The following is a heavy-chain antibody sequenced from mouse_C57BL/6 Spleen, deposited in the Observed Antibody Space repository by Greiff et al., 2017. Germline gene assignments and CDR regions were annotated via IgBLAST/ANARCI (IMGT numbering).Heavy chain of an antibody. J-gene: IGHJ4*01. CDR2: IYPGDGDT. CDR3: ARSRSYYGSNYAMDY. V-gene: IGHV1-80*01. D-gene: IGHD1-1*01. CDR1: GYAFSSYW. Sequence: QVQLQQSGAELVKPGASVKISCKASGYAFSSYWMTWVKQRPGKGLEWIGQIYPGDGDTNYNGKFKGKATLTADKSSSTAYMQLSSLTSEDSAVYFCARSRSYYGSNYAMDYWGQGTSVTVSS.